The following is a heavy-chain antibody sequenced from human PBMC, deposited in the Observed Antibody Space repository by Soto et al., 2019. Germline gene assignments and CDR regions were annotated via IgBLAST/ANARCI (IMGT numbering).Heavy chain of an antibody. CDR3: ARVIRGFGEPRYHYYYYMDV. CDR1: GGSFSVYY. D-gene: IGHD3-10*01. J-gene: IGHJ6*03. Sequence: SETLSLTCAVHGGSFSVYYRSWIRQPPGKGLEWIGEINHSGSTNYNPSLKSRVTISVDTSKNQFSLKLSSVTAADTAVYYCARVIRGFGEPRYHYYYYMDVWGKGTTVTVSS. CDR2: INHSGST. V-gene: IGHV4-34*01.